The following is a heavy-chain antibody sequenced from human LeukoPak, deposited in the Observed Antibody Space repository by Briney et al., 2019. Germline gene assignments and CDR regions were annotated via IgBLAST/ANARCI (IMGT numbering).Heavy chain of an antibody. CDR2: IIPIFGTA. CDR3: ARDDDSSGYPPDY. Sequence: SVKVSCKASGYTFTSYAISWVRQAPGQGLEWMGRIIPIFGTANYAQKFQGRVTITTDESTSTAYMELSSLRSEDTAVYYCARDDDSSGYPPDYWGQGTLVTVSS. D-gene: IGHD3-22*01. V-gene: IGHV1-69*05. CDR1: GYTFTSYA. J-gene: IGHJ4*02.